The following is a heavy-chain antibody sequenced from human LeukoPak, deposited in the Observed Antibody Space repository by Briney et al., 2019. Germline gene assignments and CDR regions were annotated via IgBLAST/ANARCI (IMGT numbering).Heavy chain of an antibody. J-gene: IGHJ5*02. CDR2: ISYSGST. CDR1: GGSLSSHY. Sequence: PSETLSLTCTVSGGSLSSHYWSWIRQPPGKGLEWIGYISYSGSTNYNPSLTSRVTISVDTSKNQFSLKLSSVTAADTAMYYCARGSLYDWFYPWGQGTLVTVSS. CDR3: ARGSLYDWFYP. D-gene: IGHD3-16*01. V-gene: IGHV4-59*11.